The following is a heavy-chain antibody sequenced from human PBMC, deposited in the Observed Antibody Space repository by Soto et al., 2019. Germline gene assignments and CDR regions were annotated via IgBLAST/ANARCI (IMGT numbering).Heavy chain of an antibody. CDR1: GYIFTSYG. V-gene: IGHV1-18*01. CDR3: ARYCSGGSCSPPYYYYYMDV. Sequence: ASVKVSCKASGYIFTSYGISWVRQAPGQGLERMGWISAYNGNTNYAQKLQGRVTMTTDTSTSTAYMELRSLRSDDTAVYYCARYCSGGSCSPPYYYYYMDVCGKGTTVTVSS. CDR2: ISAYNGNT. J-gene: IGHJ6*03. D-gene: IGHD2-15*01.